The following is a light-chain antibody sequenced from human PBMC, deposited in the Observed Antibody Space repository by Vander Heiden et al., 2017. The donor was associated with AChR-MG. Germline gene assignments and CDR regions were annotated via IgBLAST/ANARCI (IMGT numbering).Light chain of an antibody. J-gene: IGLJ3*02. Sequence: QSALTQPPSLSGAPGQRVPIACTGINIGPYYDVHWYQPLPGTAPQLLFYDNNNRAAGVPVRFSGSKSDTSASLAITGLQPDDEAEYYCQSYDSSIGWVFGGGTKVTVL. CDR2: DNN. CDR1: NIGPYYD. CDR3: QSYDSSIGWV. V-gene: IGLV1-40*01.